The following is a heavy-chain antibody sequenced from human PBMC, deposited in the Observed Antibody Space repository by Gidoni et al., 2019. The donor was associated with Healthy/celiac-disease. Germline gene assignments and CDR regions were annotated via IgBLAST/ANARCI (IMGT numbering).Heavy chain of an antibody. Sequence: QVQLQQWGAGLLKLSETLSLTCAVYGGSFSGYYWSWLRQPPGKGLEWIGEINHSGSTNYNPSLKSRVTISVDTSKNQFSLKLSSVTAADTAVYYCARLRVVVAATLYIMSGYYGMDVWGQGTTVTVSS. CDR2: INHSGST. J-gene: IGHJ6*02. CDR3: ARLRVVVAATLYIMSGYYGMDV. D-gene: IGHD2-15*01. CDR1: GGSFSGYY. V-gene: IGHV4-34*01.